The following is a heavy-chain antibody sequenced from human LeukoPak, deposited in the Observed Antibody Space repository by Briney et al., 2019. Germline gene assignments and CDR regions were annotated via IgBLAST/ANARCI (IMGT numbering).Heavy chain of an antibody. CDR1: GYSFTSYW. CDR3: ARLLPVGGLPRWYNCFDP. Sequence: GESLKISCKGSGYSFTSYWIGWVRQMPGKGLEWMGIIYPGDSDTRYSPSFHLHVPLSPAQSISTAFLQCSSLHASDTAMYYCARLLPVGGLPRWYNCFDPWGQGTLVTVSS. V-gene: IGHV5-51*01. CDR2: IYPGDSDT. D-gene: IGHD5-24*01. J-gene: IGHJ5*02.